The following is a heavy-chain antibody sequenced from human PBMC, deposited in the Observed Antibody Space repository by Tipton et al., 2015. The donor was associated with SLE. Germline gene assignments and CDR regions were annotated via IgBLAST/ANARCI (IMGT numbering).Heavy chain of an antibody. D-gene: IGHD1-26*01. V-gene: IGHV4-39*07. J-gene: IGHJ4*02. CDR2: VYYSGST. Sequence: TLSLTCTVSGGSISSSSYYWGWIRQPPGKGLEWIGSVYYSGSTYYNPSLKSRVTISVDTSKNQFSLKLSSVTAADTAMYYCAREKSGSSIDYWGQGTLVTVSS. CDR1: GGSISSSSYY. CDR3: AREKSGSSIDY.